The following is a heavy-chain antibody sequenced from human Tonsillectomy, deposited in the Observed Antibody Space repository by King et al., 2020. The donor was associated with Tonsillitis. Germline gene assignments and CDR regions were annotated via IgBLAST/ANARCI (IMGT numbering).Heavy chain of an antibody. CDR2: IYSRGST. CDR3: ARDWPAIAAAGTIFDP. Sequence: QLQESGPGLVKPSETLSLTCTVSGGSISSYYWSWLRQPAGKGLEWIGRIYSRGSTNYNPSLKSRVTMSVDTSKNQFSLKLSSVTAADTAVYFCARDWPAIAAAGTIFDPWGQGTLVTVSS. J-gene: IGHJ5*02. V-gene: IGHV4-4*07. D-gene: IGHD6-13*01. CDR1: GGSISSYY.